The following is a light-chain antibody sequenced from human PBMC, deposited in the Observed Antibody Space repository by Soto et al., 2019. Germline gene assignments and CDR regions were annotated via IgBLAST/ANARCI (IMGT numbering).Light chain of an antibody. CDR2: GAS. V-gene: IGKV3-15*01. Sequence: EIVITHSPDTLYVSPGEIATLSCRASQSVSSNLAWYQQKPGQAPRLLIYGASTRATGIPARFSGSGSGTEFTLTISSLQSEDFAVYYCQQYNNWPQTFGQGTKVDIK. CDR1: QSVSSN. J-gene: IGKJ1*01. CDR3: QQYNNWPQT.